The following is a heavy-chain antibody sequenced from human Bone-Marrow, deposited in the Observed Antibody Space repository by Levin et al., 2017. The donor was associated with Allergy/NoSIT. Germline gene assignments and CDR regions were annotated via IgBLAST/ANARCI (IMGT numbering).Heavy chain of an antibody. J-gene: IGHJ4*02. CDR3: ARDGGVQVGGDY. V-gene: IGHV3-66*01. D-gene: IGHD2-8*02. CDR1: GFTVSSNY. CDR2: IYSESTT. Sequence: GESLKISCVASGFTVSSNYMRWVRQAPGKGLEWVSLIYSESTTDYADSVKGRFTISRDKSKNTLYLQMNSLRVEDTAVYYCARDGGVQVGGDYVGQGTLVTVSS.